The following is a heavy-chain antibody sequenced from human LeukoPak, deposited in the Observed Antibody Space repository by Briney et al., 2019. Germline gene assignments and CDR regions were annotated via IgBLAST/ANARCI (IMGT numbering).Heavy chain of an antibody. J-gene: IGHJ3*02. D-gene: IGHD3-22*01. CDR3: ARGGDSSGHLGAFDI. CDR1: GYTFTGYY. Sequence: RASVKVSCKASGYTFTGYYMHWVRQAPGQGLEWMGWMNPNSGNTGYAQKFQGRVTMTRNTSISTAYMELNSLRSEDTAVYYCARGGDSSGHLGAFDIWGQGTMVTVSS. V-gene: IGHV1-8*02. CDR2: MNPNSGNT.